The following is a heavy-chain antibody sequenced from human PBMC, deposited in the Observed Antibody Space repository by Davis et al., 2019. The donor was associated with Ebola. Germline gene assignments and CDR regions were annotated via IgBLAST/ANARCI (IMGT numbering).Heavy chain of an antibody. V-gene: IGHV1-3*01. Sequence: ASVKVSCKASGYTFTSYAMHWVRQAPGQRLEWMGWINAGNGNTKYSQKFQGRVTITRDTSASTAYMELSSLRSEDTAVYYCARDSGRATEKYYYYYYGMDVWGKGTTVTVSS. CDR2: INAGNGNT. J-gene: IGHJ6*04. D-gene: IGHD1-26*01. CDR1: GYTFTSYA. CDR3: ARDSGRATEKYYYYYYGMDV.